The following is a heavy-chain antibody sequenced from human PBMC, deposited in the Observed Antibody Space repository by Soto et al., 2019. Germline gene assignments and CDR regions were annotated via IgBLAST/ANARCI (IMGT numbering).Heavy chain of an antibody. CDR2: IYWDDDK. CDR1: GFSLSTSGVG. Sequence: SGPTRVNPTQTLTLTCTFSGFSLSTSGVGVGWIRQPPGKALEWLALIYWDDDKRYSPSLKSRLTITKDTSKNQVVLTMTNMDPVDTATYYCAHSPLYFDWLPTCYFDYWGQGTLVTVSS. D-gene: IGHD3-9*01. V-gene: IGHV2-5*02. J-gene: IGHJ4*02. CDR3: AHSPLYFDWLPTCYFDY.